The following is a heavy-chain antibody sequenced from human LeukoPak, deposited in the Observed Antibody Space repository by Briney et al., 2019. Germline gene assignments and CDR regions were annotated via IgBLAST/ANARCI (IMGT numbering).Heavy chain of an antibody. CDR2: ISAYNGDT. J-gene: IGHJ4*02. CDR1: GYTFRNHG. D-gene: IGHD5-12*01. CDR3: ARDPTNTSGYYAYFDY. Sequence: ASVKVSCKASGYTFRNHGITWVRQAPGQGLEWMAWISAYNGDTHYARNLQGRVTMTTDTSTSTAYMELRNLRSDDTAVYFCARDPTNTSGYYAYFDYWGQGTLVTVSS. V-gene: IGHV1-18*01.